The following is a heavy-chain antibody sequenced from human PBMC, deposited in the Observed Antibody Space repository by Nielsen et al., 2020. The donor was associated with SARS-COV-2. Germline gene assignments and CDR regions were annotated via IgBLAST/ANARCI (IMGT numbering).Heavy chain of an antibody. CDR2: IKEDGSEK. Sequence: GESLKISCAASGFTFSSYWMTWVRQAPGKGLEWVANIKEDGSEKYYVDSVKGRFTISRDNAKNSLYPQMNSLRAENTALYYCVRGGYRYGYWGQGTLVTVSS. CDR3: VRGGYRYGY. D-gene: IGHD5-18*01. V-gene: IGHV3-7*03. CDR1: GFTFSSYW. J-gene: IGHJ4*02.